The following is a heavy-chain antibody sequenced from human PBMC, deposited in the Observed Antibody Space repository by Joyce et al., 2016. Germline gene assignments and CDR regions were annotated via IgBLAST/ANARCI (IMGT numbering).Heavy chain of an antibody. J-gene: IGHJ6*03. CDR3: ATVDDYYGSGTPRDYYYYMDV. CDR2: VEPEDGET. CDR1: GYTFTDYY. V-gene: IGHV1-69-2*01. D-gene: IGHD3-10*01. Sequence: EVQLVQSGAEVKKPGATVKISCKVSGYTFTDYYMHWVQQAPGKGLEWMGLVEPEDGETLYAEKFQGRGTITAGTSTDTAYMELSSLRSEDTAVYYCATVDDYYGSGTPRDYYYYMDVWGKGTTVTVSS.